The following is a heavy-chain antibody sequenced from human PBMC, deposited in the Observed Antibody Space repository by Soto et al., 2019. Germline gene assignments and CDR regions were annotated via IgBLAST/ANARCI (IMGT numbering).Heavy chain of an antibody. CDR2: ISSSSSYI. CDR1: GFTFSSYS. D-gene: IGHD6-19*01. Sequence: GGSLRLSCAASGFTFSSYSMNWVRQAPGKGLEWVSSISSSSSYIYYADSVKGRFTISRDNAKNSLYLQMNSLRAEDTAVYYCATLGIAVAGRGSAFDIWGQGTMVT. CDR3: ATLGIAVAGRGSAFDI. V-gene: IGHV3-21*01. J-gene: IGHJ3*02.